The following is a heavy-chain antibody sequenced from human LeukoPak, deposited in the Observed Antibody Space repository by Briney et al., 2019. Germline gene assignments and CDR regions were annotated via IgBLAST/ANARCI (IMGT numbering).Heavy chain of an antibody. Sequence: GASVKVSCKASGGTFSSYAISWVRQAPGQGLEWMGGIIPIFGTATYAQKFQGRVTITADESTSTAYMELNSLRAEDTAVYYCARDRGWRSSGYYLYYFDFWGQGTLVTVSS. V-gene: IGHV1-69*13. D-gene: IGHD3-22*01. J-gene: IGHJ4*02. CDR1: GGTFSSYA. CDR2: IIPIFGTA. CDR3: ARDRGWRSSGYYLYYFDF.